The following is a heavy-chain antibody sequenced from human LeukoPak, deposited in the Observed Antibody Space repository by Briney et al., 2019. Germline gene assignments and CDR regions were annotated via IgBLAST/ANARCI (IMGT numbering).Heavy chain of an antibody. J-gene: IGHJ4*02. CDR1: GGSINSYY. V-gene: IGHV4-59*08. Sequence: SETLSLTCTVSGGSINSYYWSWIRQPPGKGLEWIGYMYYIGTTKSNPSLKSRVTVSLDTSKNQFSLKLNSVTAADTAVYYCAATSYYGSGTYDYWGQGSLVTVSS. CDR3: AATSYYGSGTYDY. D-gene: IGHD3-10*01. CDR2: MYYIGTT.